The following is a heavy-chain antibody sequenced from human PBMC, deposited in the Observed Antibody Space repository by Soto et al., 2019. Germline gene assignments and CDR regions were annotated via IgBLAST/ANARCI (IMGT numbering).Heavy chain of an antibody. Sequence: QVPLVESGGGVVQPGRSLRLSCAASGFTFSSYAMHWVRQAPGKGLEWVAVISYDGSNKYYADSVKGRFTISRDNSKNTLYLQMNSLRAEDTAVYYCARVSDIVATNPTFDYWGQGTLVTVSS. CDR1: GFTFSSYA. D-gene: IGHD5-12*01. CDR3: ARVSDIVATNPTFDY. J-gene: IGHJ4*02. V-gene: IGHV3-30-3*01. CDR2: ISYDGSNK.